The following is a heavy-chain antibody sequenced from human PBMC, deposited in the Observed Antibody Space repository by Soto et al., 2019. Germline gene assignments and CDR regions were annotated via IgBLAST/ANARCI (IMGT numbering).Heavy chain of an antibody. Sequence: QVQLVQSGAEVKKPGASVKVSCKASGYTFTSYGISWVRQAPGQGLEWMGWISAYNGNTNYAQKLQGRVTMTTDTSTSTANMELRSLRSDDTAVYYCARRVGWFGTEGNWFDPWGQGTLVTVSS. CDR2: ISAYNGNT. CDR1: GYTFTSYG. J-gene: IGHJ5*02. CDR3: ARRVGWFGTEGNWFDP. V-gene: IGHV1-18*01. D-gene: IGHD3-10*01.